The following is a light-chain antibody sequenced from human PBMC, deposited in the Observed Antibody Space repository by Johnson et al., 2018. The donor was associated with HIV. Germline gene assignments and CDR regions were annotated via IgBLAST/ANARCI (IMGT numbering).Light chain of an antibody. J-gene: IGLJ1*01. Sequence: QSVLTQPPSVSAAPGQMVSISCSGSSSNIGKNYVSWYQQFPGTAPKLLIHENKKRPSGIPDRFSGSKSGTSATLDITGLQPGDEADYYCGTWDSSLSAGVFGTGTKVTVL. CDR3: GTWDSSLSAGV. CDR2: ENK. V-gene: IGLV1-51*02. CDR1: SSNIGKNY.